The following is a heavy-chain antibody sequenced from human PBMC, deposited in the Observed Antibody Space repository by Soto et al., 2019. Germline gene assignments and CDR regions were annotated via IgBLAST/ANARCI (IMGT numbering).Heavy chain of an antibody. D-gene: IGHD6-13*01. CDR3: AEQQRNWFDP. V-gene: IGHV4-30-2*03. Sequence: SETLSLTCAVSGGSVSAAGYSWSWIRQPPGGGLEWIGNIYYSGTTLYNPSLKTRVTISLDTSKNQFSLTLSSVTAADTAVYYCAEQQRNWFDPWGQGTLVTVSS. CDR1: GGSVSAAGYS. CDR2: IYYSGTT. J-gene: IGHJ5*02.